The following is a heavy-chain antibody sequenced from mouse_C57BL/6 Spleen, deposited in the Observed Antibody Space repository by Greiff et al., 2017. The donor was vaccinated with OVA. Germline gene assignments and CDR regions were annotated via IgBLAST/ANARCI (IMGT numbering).Heavy chain of an antibody. J-gene: IGHJ1*03. V-gene: IGHV1-53*01. CDR3: ARSADYYGSTYWYFDV. Sequence: VQLQQPGTELVKPGASVKLSCKASGYTFTSYWMHWVKQRPGQGLEWIGNINPGNGGTNYNEKFKSKATLTVYKSSNTAYMQLRSLTSEVSAVYYSARSADYYGSTYWYFDVWGTGTTVTVSS. D-gene: IGHD1-1*01. CDR1: GYTFTSYW. CDR2: INPGNGGT.